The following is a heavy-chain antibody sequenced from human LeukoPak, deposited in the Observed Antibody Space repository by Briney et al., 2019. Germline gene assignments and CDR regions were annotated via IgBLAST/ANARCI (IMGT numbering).Heavy chain of an antibody. D-gene: IGHD6-13*01. CDR3: ARVLSNYYYMDV. Sequence: GGSLRLSCAASGFTFSSYAMHWVRQAPGKGLEWVAFISYDGSNKYYADSVKGRFTISRDNSKNTLYLQMNSLRAEDTAVYYCARVLSNYYYMDVWGKGTTVTVSS. V-gene: IGHV3-30-3*01. CDR2: ISYDGSNK. CDR1: GFTFSSYA. J-gene: IGHJ6*03.